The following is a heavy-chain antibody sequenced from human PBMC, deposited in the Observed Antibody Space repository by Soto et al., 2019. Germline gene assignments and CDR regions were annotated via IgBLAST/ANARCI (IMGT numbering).Heavy chain of an antibody. CDR2: IKQDGSEK. V-gene: IGHV3-7*03. CDR1: GFTFSSYW. Sequence: GGSLRLSCAASGFTFSSYWMSWVRQAPGKGLEWVANIKQDGSEKYYVDSVKGRFTISRDNAKNSLYLQMNSLRAEDTAVYYCARRYCSSTSCYFDPWGQGXLVTVSS. J-gene: IGHJ5*02. D-gene: IGHD2-2*01. CDR3: ARRYCSSTSCYFDP.